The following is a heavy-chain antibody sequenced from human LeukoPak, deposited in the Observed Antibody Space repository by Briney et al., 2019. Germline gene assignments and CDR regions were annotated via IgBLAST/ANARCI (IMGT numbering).Heavy chain of an antibody. CDR3: ARAPTVLVGYCSSSSCQADY. Sequence: GGSLRLSCAASGFTFSSYAMSWVRQAPGKGLEWVSAIDPSSTYIYYADSVKGRFTISRDNAENSLYLQMNSLRVEDTAVYYCARAPTVLVGYCSSSSCQADYWGQGTLVTVSS. CDR1: GFTFSSYA. CDR2: IDPSSTYI. D-gene: IGHD2-2*01. V-gene: IGHV3-21*01. J-gene: IGHJ4*02.